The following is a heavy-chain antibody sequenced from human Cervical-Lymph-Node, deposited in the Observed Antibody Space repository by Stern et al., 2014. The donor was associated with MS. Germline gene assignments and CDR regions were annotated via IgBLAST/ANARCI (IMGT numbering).Heavy chain of an antibody. CDR2: ISSYHGNT. D-gene: IGHD4-11*01. CDR3: ARERLRDFNDYHFDS. V-gene: IGHV1-18*01. J-gene: IGHJ4*02. CDR1: GYTFTTPNYG. Sequence: QVRLVQSGPEVRQPGASVRVSCKASGYTFTTPNYGIAWVREAPGRGLEWMGWISSYHGNTVYAQKLQDRVTMTTDTSTSTAYMELRSLRSDDTAFYYCARERLRDFNDYHFDSWGQGTLVTVSS.